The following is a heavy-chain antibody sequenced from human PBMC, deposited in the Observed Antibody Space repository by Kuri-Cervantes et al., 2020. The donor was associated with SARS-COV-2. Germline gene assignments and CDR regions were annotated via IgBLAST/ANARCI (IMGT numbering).Heavy chain of an antibody. J-gene: IGHJ4*02. V-gene: IGHV2-5*02. Sequence: SGPTLVKPTQTLTLTCTFSGFSLSTSGVSVGWILQPPGEALEWLALIYWDDDKRYSPSLKSRLTITKDTSKNQVVLTMTNMDPVDTATYYCAHRVSLYGEYDYWGQGTLVTVSS. CDR3: AHRVSLYGEYDY. D-gene: IGHD4-17*01. CDR2: IYWDDDK. CDR1: GFSLSTSGVS.